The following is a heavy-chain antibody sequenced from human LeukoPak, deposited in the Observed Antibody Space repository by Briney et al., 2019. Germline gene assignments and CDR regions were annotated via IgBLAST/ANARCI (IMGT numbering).Heavy chain of an antibody. Sequence: PGGSLRLSCAASGFTFSSYDMHWVRQATGKGLEWVSAIGTAGDTYYPGSVKGRFTISRENAKNSLYLQMNSLRAGDTAVYYCARGLRLRYDSSGYYHIDYFDYWGQGTLVTVSS. CDR1: GFTFSSYD. V-gene: IGHV3-13*01. CDR3: ARGLRLRYDSSGYYHIDYFDY. CDR2: IGTAGDT. D-gene: IGHD3-22*01. J-gene: IGHJ4*02.